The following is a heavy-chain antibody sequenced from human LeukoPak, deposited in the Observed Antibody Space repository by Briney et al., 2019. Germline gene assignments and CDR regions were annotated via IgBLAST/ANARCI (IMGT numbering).Heavy chain of an antibody. CDR3: ARLDYYGSGSYY. V-gene: IGHV4-39*01. Sequence: SETLSLTCTVSGVSISSSNSYWGWIRQPPGKGLEWIGSIYYSGNTYYNASLKSQVSISIDTSKNQFSLRLTSVTAADTAVYYCARLDYYGSGSYYWGQGTLVTVSS. CDR2: IYYSGNT. D-gene: IGHD3-10*01. J-gene: IGHJ4*02. CDR1: GVSISSSNSY.